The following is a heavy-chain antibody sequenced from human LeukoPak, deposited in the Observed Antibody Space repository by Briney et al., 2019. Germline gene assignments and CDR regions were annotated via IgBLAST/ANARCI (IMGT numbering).Heavy chain of an antibody. D-gene: IGHD3-22*01. Sequence: GGSLRLSCAASGFTFSSYAMSWVRQAPGKGLEWVSAISGSGGSTYYADSVKGRFTISRDNAKNSLNLQMDSLRAEDTAVYYCARMAYYYDGSGYGPLDYWGQGTLVTVSS. V-gene: IGHV3-23*01. J-gene: IGHJ4*02. CDR3: ARMAYYYDGSGYGPLDY. CDR2: ISGSGGST. CDR1: GFTFSSYA.